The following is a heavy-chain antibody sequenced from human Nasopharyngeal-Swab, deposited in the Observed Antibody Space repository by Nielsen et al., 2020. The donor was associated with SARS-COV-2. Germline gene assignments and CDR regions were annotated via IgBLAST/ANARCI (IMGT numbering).Heavy chain of an antibody. V-gene: IGHV1-69*13. CDR2: IIPIFGTA. CDR1: GGTFSSYA. Sequence: SVKVSCKASGGTFSSYAISWVRQAPGQGLEWMGGIIPIFGTANYAQKFQGRVTITAGESTSTAYMELSSLRSEDTAVYYCAREGITMLRFNWFDPWGQGTLVTVSS. D-gene: IGHD3-10*01. J-gene: IGHJ5*02. CDR3: AREGITMLRFNWFDP.